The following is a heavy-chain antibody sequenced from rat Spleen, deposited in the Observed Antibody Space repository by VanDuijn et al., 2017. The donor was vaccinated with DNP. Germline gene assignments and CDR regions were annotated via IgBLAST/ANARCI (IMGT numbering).Heavy chain of an antibody. J-gene: IGHJ2*01. CDR1: GFTFSDYD. D-gene: IGHD1-12*03. CDR3: ARGYDGYDY. CDR2: INYGGSRT. Sequence: EVQLVESDGGLVQPGGSLKLSCADAGFTFSDYDMAWVRQGPTKGLEWFATINYGGSRTYYRESVKGRFTISRDNAKTTQYLQMDSLRSEDTATYYCARGYDGYDYWGQGVLVTVSS. V-gene: IGHV5-29*01.